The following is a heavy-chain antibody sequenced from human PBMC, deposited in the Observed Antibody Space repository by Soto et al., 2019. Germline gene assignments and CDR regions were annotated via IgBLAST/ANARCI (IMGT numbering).Heavy chain of an antibody. CDR3: AKDECYYDRSGRSLGDY. CDR2: ISYDGINK. V-gene: IGHV3-30*18. Sequence: QVQLVESGGGVVQPGRSLRLSCAASGFTFSSYGMHWVRQAPGKGLEWVAVISYDGINKYYADSVKGRFTISSDNSKNTLYRQMNSLRAVDTAVYYCAKDECYYDRSGRSLGDYWGQASLVSASS. CDR1: GFTFSSYG. J-gene: IGHJ4*02. D-gene: IGHD3-22*01.